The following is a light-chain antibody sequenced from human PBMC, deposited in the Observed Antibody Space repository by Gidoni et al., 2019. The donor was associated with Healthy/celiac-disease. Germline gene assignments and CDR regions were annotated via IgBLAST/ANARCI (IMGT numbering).Light chain of an antibody. CDR3: QQYFSTPYT. J-gene: IGKJ2*01. V-gene: IGKV4-1*01. CDR1: QTVLYSSNNKNF. CDR2: WAS. Sequence: DIVMTQSPASLAVPLGERATINFKSSQTVLYSSNNKNFLAWYQQKPGQPPKLLIYWASTRESGVPDRFSGSGSGTDFTLTISSLQAEDVAVYYCQQYFSTPYTFGQGTKLEIK.